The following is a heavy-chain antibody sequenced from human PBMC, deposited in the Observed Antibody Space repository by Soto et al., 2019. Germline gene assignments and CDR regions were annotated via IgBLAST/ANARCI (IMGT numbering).Heavy chain of an antibody. J-gene: IGHJ4*02. D-gene: IGHD4-4*01. V-gene: IGHV3-30*18. CDR1: GFTFSTCG. CDR2: ISNDGSHK. Sequence: QVQLVESGGGVVQPGMSLRLSCAASGFTFSTCGIHWVRQAPGKGLEWVAVISNDGSHKYYGDSVKGRFTISRDNSKNTVYLQMNSLRPEDAAVYYCAKDVTDYNNYGGSYDYWGQGTLVTVSS. CDR3: AKDVTDYNNYGGSYDY.